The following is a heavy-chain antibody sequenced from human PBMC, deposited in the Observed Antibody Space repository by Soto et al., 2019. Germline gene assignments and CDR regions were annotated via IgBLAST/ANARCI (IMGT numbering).Heavy chain of an antibody. CDR1: GYTFTSYG. V-gene: IGHV1-18*01. CDR3: ARDLSSSWDPHFDY. J-gene: IGHJ4*02. CDR2: ISAYNGNT. Sequence: ASVKVSCKASGYTFTSYGISWVRQAPGQGLEWTGWISAYNGNTNYAQKLQGRVTMTTDTSTSTAYMELRSLRSDDTAVYYCARDLSSSWDPHFDYWGQGTLVTVSS. D-gene: IGHD6-13*01.